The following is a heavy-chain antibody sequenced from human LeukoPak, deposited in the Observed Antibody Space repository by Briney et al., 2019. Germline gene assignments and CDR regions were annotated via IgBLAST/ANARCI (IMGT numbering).Heavy chain of an antibody. J-gene: IGHJ4*02. CDR3: ARDGTVGRRVFNFDY. V-gene: IGHV1-46*01. CDR2: INPSGGST. D-gene: IGHD3/OR15-3a*01. Sequence: RASVKVSCKASGYTFTSYYMHWVRQAPGQGLEWMGIINPSGGSTSYAQKFQGRVTMTRDTSTSTVYMELSSLRSEDTAVYYCARDGTVGRRVFNFDYWGQGTLVTVSS. CDR1: GYTFTSYY.